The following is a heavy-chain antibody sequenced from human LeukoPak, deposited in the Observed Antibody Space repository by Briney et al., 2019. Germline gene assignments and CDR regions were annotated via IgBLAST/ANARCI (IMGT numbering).Heavy chain of an antibody. V-gene: IGHV4-34*01. CDR3: ASLSGGGPGGSDY. CDR1: GGSFSGYY. Sequence: SETLSLTCAVYGGSFSGYYWSWIRQPPGKGLEWIGEINHSGSTNYNPSLKSRATISVDTSKNQFSLNLSSVTAADTAVYYCASLSGGGPGGSDYWGQGTLVTVSS. D-gene: IGHD2-15*01. J-gene: IGHJ4*02. CDR2: INHSGST.